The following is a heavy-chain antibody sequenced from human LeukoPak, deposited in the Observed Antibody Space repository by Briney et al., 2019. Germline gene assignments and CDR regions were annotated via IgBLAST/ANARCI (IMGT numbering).Heavy chain of an antibody. Sequence: ASVKVSCKASGGTFSSYAISWVRQAPGQGLEWMGGIIPIFGTANYAQKFQGRVTITADESTSTAYMELSSLRSEDTAVCYCAREPKPYYYDSSGYYRVYYFDYWGQGTLVTVSS. V-gene: IGHV1-69*13. CDR3: AREPKPYYYDSSGYYRVYYFDY. CDR1: GGTFSSYA. J-gene: IGHJ4*02. D-gene: IGHD3-22*01. CDR2: IIPIFGTA.